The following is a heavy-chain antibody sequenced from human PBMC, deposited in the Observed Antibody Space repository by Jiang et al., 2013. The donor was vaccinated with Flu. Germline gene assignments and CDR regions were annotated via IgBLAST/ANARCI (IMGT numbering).Heavy chain of an antibody. D-gene: IGHD1-26*01. V-gene: IGHV1-2*06. CDR3: ARDNRIVGPKGEYYYYGMDV. CDR2: INPNSRWH. Sequence: FTGYYMHWVRQAPGQGLEWMGRINPNSRWHKLCTEVSGRVTMTRDTSISTAYMELSRLRSDDTAVYYCARDNRIVGPKGEYYYYGMDVWGQGTTVTVSS. CDR1: FTGYY. J-gene: IGHJ6*02.